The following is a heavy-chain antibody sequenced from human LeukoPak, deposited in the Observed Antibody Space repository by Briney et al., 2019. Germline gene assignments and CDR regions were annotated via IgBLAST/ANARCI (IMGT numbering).Heavy chain of an antibody. Sequence: GGSLRLSCAPSGFTFSSYDMHWVRQAPGKGLEWVAFMQYDGSIKYYADSVKGRFTISRDNSKNTLYLQMDSLRADDTAIYFCARDSIGQQLYLSDYWGRGTLVSASS. J-gene: IGHJ4*02. D-gene: IGHD6-13*01. CDR2: MQYDGSIK. V-gene: IGHV3-30*02. CDR3: ARDSIGQQLYLSDY. CDR1: GFTFSSYD.